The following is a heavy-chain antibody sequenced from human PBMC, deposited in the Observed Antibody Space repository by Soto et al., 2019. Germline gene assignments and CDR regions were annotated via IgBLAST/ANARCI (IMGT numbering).Heavy chain of an antibody. Sequence: GASVKVSCKASGYTFTGYYMHWVRQAPGQGLEWMGWINPNSGGTNYAQKFQGWVTMTRDTSISTAYMELSRLRSDDTAVYYCAMAYYDILTGYYRTLSHYGMDVWGQGTTVTVSS. J-gene: IGHJ6*02. CDR1: GYTFTGYY. CDR3: AMAYYDILTGYYRTLSHYGMDV. CDR2: INPNSGGT. V-gene: IGHV1-2*04. D-gene: IGHD3-9*01.